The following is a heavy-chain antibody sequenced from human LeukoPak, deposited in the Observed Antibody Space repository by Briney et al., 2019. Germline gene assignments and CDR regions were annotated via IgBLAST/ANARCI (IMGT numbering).Heavy chain of an antibody. CDR3: TREAAAGINY. J-gene: IGHJ4*02. CDR2: IKQDGSEK. CDR1: GFTFSTYW. D-gene: IGHD6-13*01. Sequence: GGSLRLSCAASGFTFSTYWMSWVRQAPGKGLEWVANIKQDGSEKYYLDSVKGRFTISRDNAKNSLYLQMNSLRAEDTAVYFCTREAAAGINYWGQGTLVTVSS. V-gene: IGHV3-7*01.